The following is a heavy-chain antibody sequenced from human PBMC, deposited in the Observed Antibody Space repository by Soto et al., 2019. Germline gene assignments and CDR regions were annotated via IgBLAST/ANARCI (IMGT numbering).Heavy chain of an antibody. CDR3: ARAEWLVLFDY. D-gene: IGHD6-19*01. V-gene: IGHV4-39*01. Sequence: QLQLQESGPGLVKPSETLSLTCTVSGCSISSRTYYWGWIRQPPGKGREWIGSNYYSGSTYYDPSLRSRVTISVDTAKNQFSLKLRSVTAADTAVYYCARAEWLVLFDYWGQGTLVTVSS. CDR2: NYYSGST. J-gene: IGHJ4*02. CDR1: GCSISSRTYY.